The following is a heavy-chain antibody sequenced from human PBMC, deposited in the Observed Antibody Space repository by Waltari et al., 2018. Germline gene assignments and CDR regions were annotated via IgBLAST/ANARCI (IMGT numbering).Heavy chain of an antibody. CDR1: GGSISSGSYY. D-gene: IGHD2-15*01. CDR3: ARDRMGVVAANAESNWFDP. CDR2: IYTSGGT. V-gene: IGHV4-61*02. Sequence: QVQLQESGPGLVKPSQTLSLTCTVSGGSISSGSYYWSWIRQPAGKGLEWIGRIYTSGGTNYNPSLKSRVTIAVDTSKNQFSLKLSSVTAADTAVYYCARDRMGVVAANAESNWFDPWGQGTLVTVSS. J-gene: IGHJ5*02.